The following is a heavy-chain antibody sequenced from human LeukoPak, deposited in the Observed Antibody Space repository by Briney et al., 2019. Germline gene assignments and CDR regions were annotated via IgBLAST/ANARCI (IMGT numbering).Heavy chain of an antibody. D-gene: IGHD3-22*01. V-gene: IGHV4-31*03. CDR2: IYYSGNT. J-gene: IGHJ4*02. CDR1: GGSFSRGGYY. CDR3: ARTYYYDSSGYYQIDY. Sequence: SETLSLTCNVSGGSFSRGGYYWTWIRQHPGKGLEWIGYIYYSGNTYYNPSHKSRVTISVDTSKNQFSLNVSSVTAADTAVYYCARTYYYDSSGYYQIDYWGQGTLVTVSS.